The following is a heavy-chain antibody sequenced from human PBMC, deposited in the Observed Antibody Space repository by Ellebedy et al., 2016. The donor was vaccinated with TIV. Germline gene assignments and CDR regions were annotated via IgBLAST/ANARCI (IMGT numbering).Heavy chain of an antibody. D-gene: IGHD2-2*02. CDR2: IISNGGST. CDR3: ARDLLCSSTSCYNYYYGMDV. CDR1: GFTFSSYA. J-gene: IGHJ6*02. V-gene: IGHV3-64*01. Sequence: GESLKISCAASGFTFSSYAMHWVRQAPGTGLEYVSAIISNGGSTYYANSVKGRFTISRDNSKNTLYLQMNRLRAEETAVYYCARDLLCSSTSCYNYYYGMDVWGQGTTVTVSS.